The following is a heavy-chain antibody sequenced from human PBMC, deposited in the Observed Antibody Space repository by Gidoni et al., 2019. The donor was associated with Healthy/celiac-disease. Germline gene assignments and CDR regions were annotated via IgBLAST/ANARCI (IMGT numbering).Heavy chain of an antibody. Sequence: EVQLVESGGGLVQPGGSLRLSCAASGFTFRSYAMSWVRQAPGKGLECVSAISGSGGSTYYADSVKGRFTSSRDNSKNTLYLQMNSLRAEDTAVYYCAKALRTTWVIGPIYWGQGTLVTVSS. CDR1: GFTFRSYA. V-gene: IGHV3-23*04. CDR2: ISGSGGST. J-gene: IGHJ4*02. CDR3: AKALRTTWVIGPIY. D-gene: IGHD3-22*01.